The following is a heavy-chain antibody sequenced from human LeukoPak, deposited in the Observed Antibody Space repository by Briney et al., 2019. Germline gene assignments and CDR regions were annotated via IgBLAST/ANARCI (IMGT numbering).Heavy chain of an antibody. CDR2: ITGSGGST. D-gene: IGHD4-23*01. V-gene: IGHV3-23*01. Sequence: PGGSLRLSCAASGFTFSSYAMGWVRQAPGKGLEWVSTITGSGGSTYYADSVKGRFTISRDNSKNTLYLQMNSLRAEDTAVYYCAKPRSTPVVNRFDYWGQGTLVTVSS. CDR1: GFTFSSYA. CDR3: AKPRSTPVVNRFDY. J-gene: IGHJ4*02.